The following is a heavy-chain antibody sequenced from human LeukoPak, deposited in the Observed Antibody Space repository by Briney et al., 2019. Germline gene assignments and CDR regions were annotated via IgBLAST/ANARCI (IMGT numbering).Heavy chain of an antibody. V-gene: IGHV4-34*01. J-gene: IGHJ3*02. CDR3: ASSPFITAAGIGAFDI. Sequence: PSETLSPTFAVYGGSFSGYYWCCIRLPPGKGLGGVGEINHSGSTNYNPPLKSRVTISVDTSKNQFSLKLSSVTAADTAVYYCASSPFITAAGIGAFDIWGQGTMVTVSS. CDR1: GGSFSGYY. CDR2: INHSGST. D-gene: IGHD6-13*01.